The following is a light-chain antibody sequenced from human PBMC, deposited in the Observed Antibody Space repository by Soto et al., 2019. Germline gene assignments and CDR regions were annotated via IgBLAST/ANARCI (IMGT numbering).Light chain of an antibody. CDR2: AVS. Sequence: QSVLAQPPSASGSPGQSVTISCTGTSSDVGGYNSVSWYQQHPGKAPKLIIYAVSERPSGVPDRFSGSKSGNTASLTVSGLQAEDEADYYCNPFAGSNNLSVFGTGTKVTVL. J-gene: IGLJ1*01. V-gene: IGLV2-8*01. CDR3: NPFAGSNNLSV. CDR1: SSDVGGYNS.